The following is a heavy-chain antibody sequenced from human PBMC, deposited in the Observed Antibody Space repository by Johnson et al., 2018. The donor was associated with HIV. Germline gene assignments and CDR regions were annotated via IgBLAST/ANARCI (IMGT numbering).Heavy chain of an antibody. CDR2: ISYDGSNK. Sequence: QVQLVESGGGLVQPGGSLRLSCAASGFTFSSYAMSWVRQAPGKGLEWVAVISYDGSNKYYADSVKGRFTISRDNAKNTLYLQMNSLRAEDAAVFYCARDHYYDSSGFDIWGQGTMVTVAS. CDR1: GFTFSSYA. D-gene: IGHD3-22*01. J-gene: IGHJ3*02. V-gene: IGHV3-30*03. CDR3: ARDHYYDSSGFDI.